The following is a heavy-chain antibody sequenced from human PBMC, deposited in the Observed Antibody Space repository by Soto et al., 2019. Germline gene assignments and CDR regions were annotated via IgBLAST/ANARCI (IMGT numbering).Heavy chain of an antibody. J-gene: IGHJ4*02. CDR2: IYYSGST. CDR3: ARGDGYNYDY. CDR1: GGSISSYY. D-gene: IGHD5-12*01. Sequence: SETLSLTCSVSGGSISSYYWSWIRQPPGKGLEWIGYIYYSGSTNYNPSLKSRVTISVDTSKNQFSLKLSSVTAADTAVYYCARGDGYNYDYWGQGTLVTVSS. V-gene: IGHV4-59*01.